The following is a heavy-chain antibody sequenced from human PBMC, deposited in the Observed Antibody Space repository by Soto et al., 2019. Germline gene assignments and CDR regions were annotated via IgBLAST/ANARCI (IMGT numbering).Heavy chain of an antibody. Sequence: QVQLVESGGGVVQPGGSLRLSCATSGFAFSSYGMHWDRQAPGKGLEWVAVVRFDAINKYYADSVKGRFTISRDNSKRMVYLQMNSLRPDDTAVYYCAKLPNCGGDCYFDYWGQGTLVTVSS. CDR1: GFAFSSYG. CDR3: AKLPNCGGDCYFDY. J-gene: IGHJ4*02. CDR2: VRFDAINK. D-gene: IGHD2-21*02. V-gene: IGHV3-30*02.